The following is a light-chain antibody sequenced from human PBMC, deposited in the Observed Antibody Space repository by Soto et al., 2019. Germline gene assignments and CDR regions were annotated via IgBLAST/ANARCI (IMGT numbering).Light chain of an antibody. CDR1: VIGSIS. V-gene: IGLV3-21*02. Sequence: SYELTQPPSVSVAPGQTASITCGGNVIGSISVHWYQQKPGQAPVLVVFDDSDRPSGIPERFSGSNSRNTATLTISRAEAGDEADYYCQVWDSSSDHVIFGGGTKLTVL. CDR2: DDS. CDR3: QVWDSSSDHVI. J-gene: IGLJ2*01.